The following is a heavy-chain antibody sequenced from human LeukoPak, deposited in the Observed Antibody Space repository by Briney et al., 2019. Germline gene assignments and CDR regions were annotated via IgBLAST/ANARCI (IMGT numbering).Heavy chain of an antibody. J-gene: IGHJ4*02. CDR2: INRSGDNT. CDR1: GFTFSYYA. D-gene: IGHD3-22*01. V-gene: IGHV3-23*01. CDR3: AKDRIYYYDSSGYYGYYFDY. Sequence: GGSLRLSCAASGFTFSYYAMTWVRQAPRKGLEWVSTINRSGDNTFYADSVKGRFTISRDNSKNTLYLQMNSLRAEDTAVYYCAKDRIYYYDSSGYYGYYFDYWGQGTLVTVSS.